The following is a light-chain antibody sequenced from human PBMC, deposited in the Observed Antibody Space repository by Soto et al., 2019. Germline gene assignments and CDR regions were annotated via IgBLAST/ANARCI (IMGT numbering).Light chain of an antibody. CDR3: SSYAGRNNLV. J-gene: IGLJ2*01. CDR2: EVT. CDR1: SSDVGKYNL. V-gene: IGLV2-23*02. Sequence: QSVLTQPASVSGSPGQSITISCTGTSSDVGKYNLVSWYQQHPGKAPKVMIYEVTKRPSGVPDRFSGSKSGNTASLTVSGLQAEDEAYYYCSSYAGRNNLVFGGGTKVTVL.